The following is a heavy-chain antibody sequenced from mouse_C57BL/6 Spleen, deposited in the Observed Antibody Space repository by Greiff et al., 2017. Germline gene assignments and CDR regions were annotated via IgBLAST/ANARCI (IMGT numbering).Heavy chain of an antibody. V-gene: IGHV14-2*01. CDR3: ARELEGLITTVVDFDY. CDR2: IDPEDGET. CDR1: GFNIKDYY. J-gene: IGHJ2*01. Sequence: EVQLQQSGAELVKPGASVKLSCTASGFNIKDYYMHWVKQRTEQGLEWIGRIDPEDGETKYAPKFQGKATITADTSSNTAYLQLSSLTSEDTAVYYCARELEGLITTVVDFDYWGQGTTLTVSS. D-gene: IGHD1-1*01.